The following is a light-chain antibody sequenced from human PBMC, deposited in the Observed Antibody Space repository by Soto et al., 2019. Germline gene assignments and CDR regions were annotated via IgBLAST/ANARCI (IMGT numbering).Light chain of an antibody. J-gene: IGLJ2*01. CDR1: SSDIGAYNF. CDR2: DVN. Sequence: QSALTQPASVSGSPGQSITISCTGTSSDIGAYNFVSWYQQHPGKAPKLMLYDVNIRPSGVSNRCSGSKSGNTASLTISGLQAEDEADYYCTSWTTSTTMICGGGTKLTVL. CDR3: TSWTTSTTMI. V-gene: IGLV2-14*03.